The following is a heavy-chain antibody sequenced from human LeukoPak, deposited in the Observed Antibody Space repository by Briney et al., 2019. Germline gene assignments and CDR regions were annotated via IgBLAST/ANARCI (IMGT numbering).Heavy chain of an antibody. Sequence: PGGSLRLSCAASGITFNSYTMNWVRQAPGKGLEWVSSISSSSSYIYYAASVKGRFTISRDNAKNSLYLQMNRLRAEDTAVYYCARVQQYDVFDYWGQGTQVIVSS. CDR2: ISSSSSYI. CDR1: GITFNSYT. J-gene: IGHJ4*02. D-gene: IGHD3-16*01. CDR3: ARVQQYDVFDY. V-gene: IGHV3-21*01.